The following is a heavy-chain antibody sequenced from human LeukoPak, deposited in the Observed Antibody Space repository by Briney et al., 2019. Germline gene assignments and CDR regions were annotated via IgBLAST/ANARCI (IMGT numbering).Heavy chain of an antibody. J-gene: IGHJ4*02. CDR2: IIPILGIA. CDR1: GGTFSSYA. Sequence: SVKVSCKASGGTFSSYAISWVRQAPGQGLEGMGRIIPILGIANYAQKFQGRVTITADKSTSTAYMELSSLRSEDTAVYYCARDFLRDGYFDYWGQGTLVTVSS. V-gene: IGHV1-69*04. D-gene: IGHD5-24*01. CDR3: ARDFLRDGYFDY.